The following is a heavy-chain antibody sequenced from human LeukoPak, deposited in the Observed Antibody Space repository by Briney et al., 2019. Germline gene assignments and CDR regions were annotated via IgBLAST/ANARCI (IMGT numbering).Heavy chain of an antibody. Sequence: GGSLSLSCAASGFTFSSYAMSWVRQAPGKGLEWVSPISGSGGNTFYADSVTGRFTISSDNSKNTLYLEMNSLRVEDTAVYYCAKDQVSLAGRASYIDCWGQGTLVTVSS. V-gene: IGHV3-23*01. CDR1: GFTFSSYA. CDR3: AKDQVSLAGRASYIDC. D-gene: IGHD6-19*01. J-gene: IGHJ4*02. CDR2: ISGSGGNT.